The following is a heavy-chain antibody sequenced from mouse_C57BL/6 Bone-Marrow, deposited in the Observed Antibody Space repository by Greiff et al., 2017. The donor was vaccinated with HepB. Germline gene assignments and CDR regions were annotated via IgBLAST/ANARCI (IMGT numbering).Heavy chain of an antibody. CDR1: GYTFTSYW. D-gene: IGHD1-1*01. Sequence: QVQLQQPGAELVRPGSSVKLSCKASGYTFTSYWMHWVKQRPIQGLEWIGNIDPSDSETHYNQKFKDKATLTVDKSSSTAYMQLSSLTSEDSAVYYCARSTFFITTVVPYFDYWGQGTTLTVSS. V-gene: IGHV1-52*01. CDR3: ARSTFFITTVVPYFDY. J-gene: IGHJ2*01. CDR2: IDPSDSET.